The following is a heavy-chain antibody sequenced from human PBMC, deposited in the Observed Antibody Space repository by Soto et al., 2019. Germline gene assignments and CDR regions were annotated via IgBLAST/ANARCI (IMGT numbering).Heavy chain of an antibody. CDR2: ISYDGSNK. V-gene: IGHV3-30*18. CDR3: AKDGGYCSGGSCYFGWFDP. J-gene: IGHJ5*02. CDR1: GFTFSSYG. D-gene: IGHD2-15*01. Sequence: GGSLRLSCAASGFTFSSYGMHWVRQAPGKGLEWVAVISYDGSNKYYADSVKGRFTISRDNSKNTLYLQMNSLRAEDTAVYYCAKDGGYCSGGSCYFGWFDPWGQGTLVTVSS.